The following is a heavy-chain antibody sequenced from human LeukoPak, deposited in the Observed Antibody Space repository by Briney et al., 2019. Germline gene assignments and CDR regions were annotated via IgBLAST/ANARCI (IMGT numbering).Heavy chain of an antibody. V-gene: IGHV4-61*01. CDR1: GGSISSSSYY. CDR2: IYYSGST. D-gene: IGHD4-11*01. Sequence: PSETLSLTCTVSGGSISSSSYYWGWIRQPPGKGREWIWYIYYSGSTNYNPSLKSRVTISVDTSKNQFSLKLSSVTAADTAVYYCARESDYSIDYWGQGTLVTVSS. J-gene: IGHJ4*02. CDR3: ARESDYSIDY.